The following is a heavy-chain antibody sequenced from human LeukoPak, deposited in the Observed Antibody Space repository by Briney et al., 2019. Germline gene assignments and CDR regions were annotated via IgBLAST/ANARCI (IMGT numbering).Heavy chain of an antibody. J-gene: IGHJ4*02. CDR2: ISGSGGST. D-gene: IGHD6-19*01. CDR1: GFTFSSYA. V-gene: IGHV3-23*01. CDR3: AKPWLPGIAVAGTLDY. Sequence: GGSLRLSCAASGFTFSSYAMSWVRQAPGKGLEWVSAISGSGGSTYYADSVKGRFTISRDNSKNTLYLQMNSLRAEDTAVYCCAKPWLPGIAVAGTLDYWGQGTLVTVSS.